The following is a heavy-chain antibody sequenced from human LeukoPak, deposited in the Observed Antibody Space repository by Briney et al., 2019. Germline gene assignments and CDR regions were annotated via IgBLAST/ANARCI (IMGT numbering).Heavy chain of an antibody. CDR1: GYTFTNYA. J-gene: IGHJ4*02. Sequence: ASVKVSCKASGYTFTNYAMNWVRQAPGQGLEWMGWVHPSTGNPTYAQGFTGRFVFSLDTSVSTTYLQISSLKAEDTAVYYCARAFQSLGGLSLPDYWGQGTLVTVSS. CDR2: VHPSTGNP. D-gene: IGHD3-16*02. V-gene: IGHV7-4-1*02. CDR3: ARAFQSLGGLSLPDY.